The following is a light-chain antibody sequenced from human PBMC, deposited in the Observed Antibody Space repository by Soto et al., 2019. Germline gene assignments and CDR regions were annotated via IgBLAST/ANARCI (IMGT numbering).Light chain of an antibody. CDR3: QQRHMWPMT. J-gene: IGKJ5*01. CDR1: QSFRGL. Sequence: EVVLTQSPVTLSLSPGERATLSCRASQSFRGLLAWYQQKPGQAPRLLIYDAYNRATGIPPRFSGSGSGTYFTLTISSLEPEDSAVYYCQQRHMWPMTFGQGTRLEIK. V-gene: IGKV3-11*01. CDR2: DAY.